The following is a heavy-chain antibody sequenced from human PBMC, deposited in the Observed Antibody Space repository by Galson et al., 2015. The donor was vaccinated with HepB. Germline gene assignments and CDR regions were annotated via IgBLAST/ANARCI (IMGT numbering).Heavy chain of an antibody. CDR2: TWHDGSKK. J-gene: IGHJ4*02. V-gene: IGHV3-33*01. CDR3: ARPVDTAWAYYFDY. CDR1: GFTFSAYA. Sequence: SLRLSCAASGFTFSAYAMHWVRQAPGKGLEWVAVTWHDGSKKTYADSVKGRFTISRDNSKNTLYLQMNSLRVEDTAVYYCARPVDTAWAYYFDYWGQGILVTVSS. D-gene: IGHD5-18*01.